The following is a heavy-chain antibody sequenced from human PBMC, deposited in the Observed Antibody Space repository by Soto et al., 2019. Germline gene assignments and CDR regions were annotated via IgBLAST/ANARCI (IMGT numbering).Heavy chain of an antibody. V-gene: IGHV1-69*13. D-gene: IGHD2-2*01. Sequence: SVKVSCKASGGTFSSYAISWVRQAPGQGLEWMGGIIPIFGTANYAQKFQGRVTITADESTSTAYMELSSLRSEDTAVYYCARDVVVPAAMFHYYYGMDVWGQGTTVTVSS. CDR1: GGTFSSYA. CDR3: ARDVVVPAAMFHYYYGMDV. CDR2: IIPIFGTA. J-gene: IGHJ6*02.